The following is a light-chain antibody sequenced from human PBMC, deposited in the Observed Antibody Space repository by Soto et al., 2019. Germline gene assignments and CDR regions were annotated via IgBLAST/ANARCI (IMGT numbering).Light chain of an antibody. Sequence: IVLTQSPGTLSLSPGERATLSCRASQSVSSSYIAWYQQKPGQAPRLLIYGASSRPTGIPDRFSGSGSGTDFTLTISRLEPEDVAVYYCQQFRTFGPGTKVDI. CDR1: QSVSSSY. CDR3: QQFRT. J-gene: IGKJ3*01. CDR2: GAS. V-gene: IGKV3-20*01.